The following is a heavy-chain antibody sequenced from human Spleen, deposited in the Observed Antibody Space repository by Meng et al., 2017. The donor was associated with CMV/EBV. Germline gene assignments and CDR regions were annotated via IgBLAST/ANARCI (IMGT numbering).Heavy chain of an antibody. CDR1: GGSISSYY. CDR2: IYYSGST. J-gene: IGHJ4*02. CDR3: ARSRQYYDILTGYSPFFDY. D-gene: IGHD3-9*01. Sequence: SETLSLTCTVSGGSISSYYWSWIRQPPGKGLEWIGYIYYSGSTNYNPSLKSRVTISVDTSKNQFSLKLSSVTAADTAVYYCARSRQYYDILTGYSPFFDYWGQGTLVTVSS. V-gene: IGHV4-59*01.